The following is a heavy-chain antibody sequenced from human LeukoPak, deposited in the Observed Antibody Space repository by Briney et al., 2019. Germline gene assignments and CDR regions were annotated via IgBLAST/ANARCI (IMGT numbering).Heavy chain of an antibody. CDR2: IKQDGSEK. Sequence: PGGSLRLSCAASGFTFSNYAMSWVRQAPGKGLEWVANIKQDGSEKYYVDSVKGRFTISRDNAKNSLYLQMNSLRAEDTAVYYCAREYSGSLDYWGQGTLVTVSS. D-gene: IGHD1-26*01. CDR3: AREYSGSLDY. CDR1: GFTFSNYA. J-gene: IGHJ4*02. V-gene: IGHV3-7*01.